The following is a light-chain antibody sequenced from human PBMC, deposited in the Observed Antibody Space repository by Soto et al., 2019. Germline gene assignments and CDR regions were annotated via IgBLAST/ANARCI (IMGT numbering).Light chain of an antibody. CDR3: QHLDSYST. V-gene: IGKV1-9*01. CDR1: HGISSY. CDR2: AAS. Sequence: DIQLTQSPSFLSASVGDIVTITCRASHGISSYLAWYQQKPGKAPKLLIYAASTLQSGVPSRFSGSGSGTESTLSICSLQPEDFATYYCQHLDSYSTFGHGTRLEIK. J-gene: IGKJ5*01.